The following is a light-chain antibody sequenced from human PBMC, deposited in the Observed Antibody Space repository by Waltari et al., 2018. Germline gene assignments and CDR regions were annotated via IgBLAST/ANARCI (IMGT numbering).Light chain of an antibody. CDR3: SSYTLSDNLV. V-gene: IGLV2-8*01. J-gene: IGLJ3*02. CDR1: SSDVGFYNY. CDR2: EVS. Sequence: QSALTQPHSASGSPGPAVTISCTGTSSDVGFYNYVSWYQHNPGKAPKVRIYEVSKRPSGVPDRFSGAKSGNTASLTISGLQAEDEADYYCSSYTLSDNLVFGGGTKLTVL.